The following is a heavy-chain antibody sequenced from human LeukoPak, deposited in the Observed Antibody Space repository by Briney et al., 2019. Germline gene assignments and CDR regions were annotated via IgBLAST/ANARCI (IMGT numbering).Heavy chain of an antibody. CDR2: ISYDGSNK. CDR3: ASVNPVAVAGSFDP. V-gene: IGHV3-30*04. D-gene: IGHD6-19*01. CDR1: GFTFSSYA. J-gene: IGHJ5*02. Sequence: GGSLRLSCAASGFTFSSYAMHWVRQAPGKGLEWVAVISYDGSNKYYADSVKGRFTISRDNSKNTLYLQMNSLRAEDTAVYYCASVNPVAVAGSFDPWGQGTLVTVSS.